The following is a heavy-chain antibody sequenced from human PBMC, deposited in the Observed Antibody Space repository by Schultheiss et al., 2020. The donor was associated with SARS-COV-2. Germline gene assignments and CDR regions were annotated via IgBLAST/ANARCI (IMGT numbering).Heavy chain of an antibody. V-gene: IGHV3-21*01. CDR2: ISSTSTYI. J-gene: IGHJ6*02. Sequence: GGSLRLSCAASGFTFSSYEMNWVRQAPGKGLEWVSSISSTSTYIYYADSVKGRFTISRDNAKNSLYLQMNSLRAEDTAIYYCARDPAVGGTGRASYYYGMDVWGQGTTVTVSS. CDR1: GFTFSSYE. CDR3: ARDPAVGGTGRASYYYGMDV. D-gene: IGHD6-19*01.